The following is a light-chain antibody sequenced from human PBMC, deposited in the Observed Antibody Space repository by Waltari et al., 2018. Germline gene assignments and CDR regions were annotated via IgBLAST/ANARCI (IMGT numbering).Light chain of an antibody. CDR1: QNILHPYNNLNY. J-gene: IGKJ4*01. CDR2: WAS. Sequence: DIVMTQSPDSLAVSLGERATINCKSSQNILHPYNNLNYLAWYQQKPGTPPKLLIYWASIRQFGVPARFSGGGSGTDFTLTIASLQAEDVAIYYCQQYYSAVTFGGGTKVEIK. V-gene: IGKV4-1*01. CDR3: QQYYSAVT.